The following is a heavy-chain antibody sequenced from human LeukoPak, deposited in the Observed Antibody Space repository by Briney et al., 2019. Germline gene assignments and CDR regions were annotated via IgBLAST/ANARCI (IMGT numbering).Heavy chain of an antibody. D-gene: IGHD6-19*01. CDR1: GYSISSGYYW. J-gene: IGHJ4*02. Sequence: TLSLTCTVSGYSISSGYYWGWIRQPPGKALEWLTLIYWDDDKRYSPSLKSRLTITKDTSKNQVVLTMTNMDPVDTATYYCAHRQGSGWSFFDYWGQGILVTVSS. V-gene: IGHV2-5*02. CDR2: IYWDDDK. CDR3: AHRQGSGWSFFDY.